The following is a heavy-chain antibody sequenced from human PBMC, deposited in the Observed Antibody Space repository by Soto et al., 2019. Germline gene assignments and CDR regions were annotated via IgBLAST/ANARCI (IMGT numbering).Heavy chain of an antibody. CDR1: GDTFTNFG. D-gene: IGHD3-10*01. CDR3: ARVLRGVVNWFDP. Sequence: HLVQSGPEVKKPGASITVSCKTSGDTFTNFGLSWVRQARGQGLEWMGWIATYNSNRNYAQKFQGRVTLTTDSSTGTAYMELKSLGYDDTAVYYCARVLRGVVNWFDPWGQGTLVTVSS. J-gene: IGHJ5*02. CDR2: IATYNSNR. V-gene: IGHV1-18*01.